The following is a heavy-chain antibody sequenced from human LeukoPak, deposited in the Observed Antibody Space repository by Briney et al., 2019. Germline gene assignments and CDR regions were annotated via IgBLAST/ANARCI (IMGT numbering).Heavy chain of an antibody. D-gene: IGHD4-17*01. CDR1: GFTFSSYW. CDR2: IKQDGSEK. CDR3: ARGPWATVTSSLIDY. Sequence: GGSLRLSCAASGFTFSSYWMSWVRQAPGKGLEWAANIKQDGSEKYYADSVKGRFTISRDNAKNSLYLQMNSLRAEDTAVYYCARGPWATVTSSLIDYWGQGTLVTVSS. J-gene: IGHJ4*02. V-gene: IGHV3-7*01.